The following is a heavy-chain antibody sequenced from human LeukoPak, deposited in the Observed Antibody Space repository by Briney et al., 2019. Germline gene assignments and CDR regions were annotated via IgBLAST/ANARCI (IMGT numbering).Heavy chain of an antibody. J-gene: IGHJ4*02. V-gene: IGHV3-30*02. CDR1: GFSFSSYG. D-gene: IGHD5-12*01. CDR2: IRYDGSNK. CDR3: ARGLRTFDY. Sequence: PGGSLRLSCAASGFSFSSYGMHWVRQAPGKGLEWVAFIRYDGSNKYYTDSVKGRFTISRDNTKNSLYLQMNSLRAEDTAVYYCARGLRTFDYWGQGTLVTVSS.